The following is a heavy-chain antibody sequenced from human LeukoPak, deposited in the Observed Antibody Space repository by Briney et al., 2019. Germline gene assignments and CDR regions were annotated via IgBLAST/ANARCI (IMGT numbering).Heavy chain of an antibody. D-gene: IGHD2-21*02. CDR3: ATLCGGDCYSYYYYYYMDV. V-gene: IGHV3-11*04. J-gene: IGHJ6*03. CDR1: GFTFSDYY. CDR2: ISSSGSTI. Sequence: GGSLRLSCAASGFTFSDYYMSWIRQAPGKGLEWVSDISSSGSTIYYADSVKGRFTISRDNAKNSLYLQMNSLRAKDTAVYYCATLCGGDCYSYYYYYYMDVWGKGTTVTVSS.